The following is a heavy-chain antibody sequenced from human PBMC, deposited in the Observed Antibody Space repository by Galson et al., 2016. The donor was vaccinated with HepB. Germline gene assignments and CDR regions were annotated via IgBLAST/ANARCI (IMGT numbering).Heavy chain of an antibody. J-gene: IGHJ4*02. D-gene: IGHD3-9*01. Sequence: SLRLSCAASGFTFSHYAMAWVRQAPGKGLEWVSTIGGSGGNTHYADSVKGRFTISRDNSKNTLYLQMNSLRAEDTAVYYCARNLLFDWLSRADFDYWGQGTLVTVSS. CDR1: GFTFSHYA. CDR2: IGGSGGNT. V-gene: IGHV3-23*01. CDR3: ARNLLFDWLSRADFDY.